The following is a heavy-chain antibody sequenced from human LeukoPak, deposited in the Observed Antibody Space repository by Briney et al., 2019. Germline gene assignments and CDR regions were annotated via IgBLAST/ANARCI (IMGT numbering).Heavy chain of an antibody. CDR3: ARHYYMDV. CDR2: IYTSGST. J-gene: IGHJ6*03. V-gene: IGHV4-4*09. CDR1: GGSISSYY. Sequence: SETLSLTCTVSGGSISSYYWSWIRQPPGKGLEWIGYIYTSGSTNYNPSLKSRVTISVDTSKNQFSLKLSYVTAADTAVYYCARHYYMDVWSKGTTVTVSS.